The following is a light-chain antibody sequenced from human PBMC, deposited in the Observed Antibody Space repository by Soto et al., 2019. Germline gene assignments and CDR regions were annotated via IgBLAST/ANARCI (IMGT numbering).Light chain of an antibody. J-gene: IGLJ2*01. CDR3: QSYDSSTVV. V-gene: IGLV6-57*01. CDR2: EDN. Sequence: NFMLTQSHSVSASPGKTVTISCTRSSGSIASNYVQWYQQRPGSSPTTVIYEDNQRPSGVPDRFSGSIDSSSNSASLTISGLKTEDEADYYCQSYDSSTVVFGGGTKLTVL. CDR1: SGSIASNY.